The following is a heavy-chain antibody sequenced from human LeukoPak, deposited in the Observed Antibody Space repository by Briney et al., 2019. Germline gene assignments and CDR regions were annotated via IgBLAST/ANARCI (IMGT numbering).Heavy chain of an antibody. Sequence: GASVKVSCKASGYTFTSYGISWVRQAPGQGLEWMGWINTNTGNPTYAQGFTGRFVFSLDTSVSTAYLQISSLKAEDTAVYYCARDEDILTGYSYFDYWGQGTLVTVSS. CDR1: GYTFTSYG. CDR2: INTNTGNP. CDR3: ARDEDILTGYSYFDY. J-gene: IGHJ4*02. V-gene: IGHV7-4-1*02. D-gene: IGHD3-9*01.